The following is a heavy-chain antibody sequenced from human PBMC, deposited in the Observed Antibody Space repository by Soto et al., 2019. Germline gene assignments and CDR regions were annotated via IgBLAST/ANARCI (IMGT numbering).Heavy chain of an antibody. J-gene: IGHJ4*02. D-gene: IGHD2-15*01. CDR2: ISASGHSA. CDR3: ARSALLWWALDS. CDR1: GFSLGDYG. Sequence: DVELLESGGGLVHPGGSLRLSCTASGFSLGDYGMNWVRQTPGKGLAWVSTISASGHSAYSADSVKGRLIISRDNSKNTLYLQMNSPRAEDTAVYYCARSALLWWALDSWGQGTLVTVSS. V-gene: IGHV3-23*01.